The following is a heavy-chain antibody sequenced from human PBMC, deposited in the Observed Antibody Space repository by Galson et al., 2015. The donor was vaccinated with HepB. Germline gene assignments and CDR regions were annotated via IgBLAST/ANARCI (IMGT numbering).Heavy chain of an antibody. D-gene: IGHD4-23*01. J-gene: IGHJ6*02. V-gene: IGHV3-33*01. Sequence: SLRLSCAASGFTFSSYGMHWVRQAPGKGLEWVAVIWYDGDYKYYADSVKGRFTISRDNSKNTLYLQMNSLRAEDTAVYYCARNTAGDGGNGANGMDVWGQGTTVTVSS. CDR1: GFTFSSYG. CDR2: IWYDGDYK. CDR3: ARNTAGDGGNGANGMDV.